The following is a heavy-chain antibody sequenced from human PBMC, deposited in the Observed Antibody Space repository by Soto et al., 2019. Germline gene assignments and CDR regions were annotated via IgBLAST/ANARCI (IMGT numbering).Heavy chain of an antibody. Sequence: QVQLVQSGAEVKKPGSSVKVSCKASGGTFSSYAISWVRQAPGQGLEWMGGIIPIFGTANYAQKFQGRVTITADESTSTAYMELSSLRSEDTAVYYCAYGPSDYVWGSYRYTYHFDYWGQGTLVTVSS. CDR2: IIPIFGTA. J-gene: IGHJ4*02. D-gene: IGHD3-16*02. CDR3: AYGPSDYVWGSYRYTYHFDY. V-gene: IGHV1-69*01. CDR1: GGTFSSYA.